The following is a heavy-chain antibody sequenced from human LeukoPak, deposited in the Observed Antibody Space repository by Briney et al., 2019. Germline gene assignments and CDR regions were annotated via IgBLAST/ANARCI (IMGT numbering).Heavy chain of an antibody. V-gene: IGHV3-48*02. CDR1: GFTFSSYS. CDR3: AIDGPAVAGTRYYYYYGMDV. J-gene: IGHJ6*02. CDR2: ISSSSSTI. Sequence: GGSLRLSCAASGFTFSSYSMNWVRQAPGKGLEWVSYISSSSSTIYYADSVKGRFTISRDNAKNSLYLQMNSLRDEDTAVYYCAIDGPAVAGTRYYYYYGMDVWGQGTTVTVSS. D-gene: IGHD6-19*01.